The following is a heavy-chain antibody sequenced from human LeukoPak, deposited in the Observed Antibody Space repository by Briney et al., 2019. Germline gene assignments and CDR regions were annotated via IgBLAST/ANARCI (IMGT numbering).Heavy chain of an antibody. D-gene: IGHD3-10*01. CDR2: MNPNSGNT. CDR1: GYTFSTYD. Sequence: ASVTVSCKASGYTFSTYDINWVRQATGQGLEWMGWMNPNSGNTGYAQKFQGRVTMTRNTSIRTAYMELSGLGSEETAVYYCARVRYYGPGIYYRGLAYWGQGSLVTVSS. CDR3: ARVRYYGPGIYYRGLAY. V-gene: IGHV1-8*01. J-gene: IGHJ4*02.